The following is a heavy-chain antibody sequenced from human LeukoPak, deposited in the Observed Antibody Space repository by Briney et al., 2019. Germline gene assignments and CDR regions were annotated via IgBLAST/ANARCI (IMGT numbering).Heavy chain of an antibody. Sequence: SGTLSLTCAVSGGSISSSNWWSWVRQPPGKGLEWIGEIYHSGSTNYNPSLKSRVTISVDKSKNQFSLKLSSVTAADTAVYYCARDLAVAGSRKYWFDPWGQGTLVTVSS. V-gene: IGHV4-4*02. D-gene: IGHD6-19*01. CDR2: IYHSGST. CDR1: GGSISSSNW. CDR3: ARDLAVAGSRKYWFDP. J-gene: IGHJ5*02.